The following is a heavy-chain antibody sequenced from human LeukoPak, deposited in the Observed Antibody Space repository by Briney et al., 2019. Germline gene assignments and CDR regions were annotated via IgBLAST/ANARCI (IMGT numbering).Heavy chain of an antibody. Sequence: GGSLRLSCAASGFTVSSNYMSWVRQAPGKGLEWVSVIYSGGSTYYADSVKGRFTISRDNSKITLYLQMNSLRAEDTAVYCCAGGSRSAHDAFDIWGQGTMVTVSS. J-gene: IGHJ3*02. D-gene: IGHD6-25*01. CDR2: IYSGGST. CDR3: AGGSRSAHDAFDI. CDR1: GFTVSSNY. V-gene: IGHV3-53*01.